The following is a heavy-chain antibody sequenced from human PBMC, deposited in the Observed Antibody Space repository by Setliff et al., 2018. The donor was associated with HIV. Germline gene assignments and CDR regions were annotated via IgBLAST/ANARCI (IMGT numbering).Heavy chain of an antibody. D-gene: IGHD5-18*01. J-gene: IGHJ4*02. CDR1: GYSFSTYW. Sequence: GESLKISCKGSGYSFSTYWIAWVRQMPGKGLEWMGIVYPGDSDTRYSPSFQGQVTISADKSISTAYLLWSSLRASDTAIYFCAINLEMVTINCWQFDYWGQGTLVTVSS. V-gene: IGHV5-51*01. CDR2: VYPGDSDT. CDR3: AINLEMVTINCWQFDY.